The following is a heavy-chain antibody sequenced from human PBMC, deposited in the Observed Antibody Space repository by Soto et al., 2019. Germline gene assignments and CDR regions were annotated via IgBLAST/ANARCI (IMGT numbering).Heavy chain of an antibody. CDR1: GGSISGSNW. CDR3: ARDRGYYYYGMDV. Sequence: PSEMLCLTWAVAGGSISGSNWWSWVRKPPGKGLEWIGEIYHSGSTNYNPSLKSRVTISVDKSKNQFSLKLSSVTAADTAVYYCARDRGYYYYGMDVWGQGTTVTVSS. J-gene: IGHJ6*02. V-gene: IGHV4-4*02. CDR2: IYHSGST.